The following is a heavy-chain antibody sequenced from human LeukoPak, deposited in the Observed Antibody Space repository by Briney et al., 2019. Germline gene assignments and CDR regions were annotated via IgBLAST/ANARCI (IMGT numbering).Heavy chain of an antibody. CDR3: AKGVAMGYYGSGSPVDY. Sequence: GRSLRLSCAASGFTFSTDAMSWVRQAPGKGLEWVSAISGSGGSTYYADSVKGRLTISRDNSKNTLYLQMNSLRADDTAVYYCAKGVAMGYYGSGSPVDYWGQGTLVTVSS. V-gene: IGHV3-23*01. CDR1: GFTFSTDA. D-gene: IGHD3-10*01. CDR2: ISGSGGST. J-gene: IGHJ4*02.